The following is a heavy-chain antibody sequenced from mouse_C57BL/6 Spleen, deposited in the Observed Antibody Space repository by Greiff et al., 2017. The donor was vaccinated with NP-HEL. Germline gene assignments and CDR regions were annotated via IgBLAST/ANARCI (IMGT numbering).Heavy chain of an antibody. Sequence: QVQLKESGAELARPGASVKMSCKASGYTFTSYTMHWVKQRPGQGLEWIGYINPSSGYTKYNQKFKDKATLTADKSSSTAYMQLSSLTSEDSAVYYCARSGDYYGSSYWYFDVWGTGTTVTVSS. D-gene: IGHD1-1*01. CDR2: INPSSGYT. J-gene: IGHJ1*03. CDR3: ARSGDYYGSSYWYFDV. V-gene: IGHV1-4*01. CDR1: GYTFTSYT.